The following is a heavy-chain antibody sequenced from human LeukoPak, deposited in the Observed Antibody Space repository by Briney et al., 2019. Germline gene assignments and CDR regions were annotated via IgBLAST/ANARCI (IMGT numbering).Heavy chain of an antibody. D-gene: IGHD3-22*01. J-gene: IGHJ4*02. CDR2: FDSEDGET. V-gene: IGHV1-24*01. Sequence: AAVKVSCKVSGYTLTELSMHWVRQAPGKGLEWMGGFDSEDGETIYTQKFQGRVTMTEDTSTDTAYMELSSLRSEDTAVYYCATSLGSYDSSGYYPTLFDYWGQGTLVTVSS. CDR1: GYTLTELS. CDR3: ATSLGSYDSSGYYPTLFDY.